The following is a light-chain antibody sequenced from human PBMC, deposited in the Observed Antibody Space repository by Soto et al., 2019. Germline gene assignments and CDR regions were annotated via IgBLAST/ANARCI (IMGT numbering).Light chain of an antibody. Sequence: QSALTQPASVSGSPGQSITISCTGTSSDVGGYNYVSWYQQHPGKAPKLMIYEVSNRPSGVSNRFSGSKSGNTASLTISGLQAEDEADYYCSSYTSSRTPVLFGGGTQLTVL. CDR2: EVS. CDR3: SSYTSSRTPVL. V-gene: IGLV2-14*01. CDR1: SSDVGGYNY. J-gene: IGLJ2*01.